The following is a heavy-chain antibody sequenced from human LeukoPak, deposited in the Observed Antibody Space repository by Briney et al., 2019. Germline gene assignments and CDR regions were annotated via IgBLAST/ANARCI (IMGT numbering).Heavy chain of an antibody. CDR1: GFTVSSNY. D-gene: IGHD1-26*01. Sequence: PGGSLRLSCAASGFTVSSNYMSWVRQAPGKGLEWVSVIYSGGSTYYADSVKGRFTISRDNSKNTLYLQMNSLRAEDTAVYYCASRYSGSYYSADYWGQGTLVTVSP. CDR2: IYSGGST. CDR3: ASRYSGSYYSADY. J-gene: IGHJ4*02. V-gene: IGHV3-66*01.